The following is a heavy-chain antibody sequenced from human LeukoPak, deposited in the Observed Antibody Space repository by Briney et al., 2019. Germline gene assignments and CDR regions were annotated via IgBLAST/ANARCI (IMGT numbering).Heavy chain of an antibody. D-gene: IGHD5-18*01. J-gene: IGHJ4*02. Sequence: ASETLSLTCAVYGGSFSGYYWSWIRQPPGKGLEWIGEINHSGSTNYNPSLKSRVTISVDTSKNQFSLKLSSVTAADTAVYYCARWYWPYSRGYSYGYQRASYFDYWGQGTLVTVSS. CDR3: ARWYWPYSRGYSYGYQRASYFDY. V-gene: IGHV4-34*01. CDR2: INHSGST. CDR1: GGSFSGYY.